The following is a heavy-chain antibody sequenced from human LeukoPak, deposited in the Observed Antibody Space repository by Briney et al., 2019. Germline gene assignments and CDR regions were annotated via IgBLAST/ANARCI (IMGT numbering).Heavy chain of an antibody. J-gene: IGHJ6*02. CDR2: INPNSGGT. CDR3: ARDSPYGSGSYYIGYGMDV. V-gene: IGHV1-2*02. D-gene: IGHD3-10*01. Sequence: ASVKVSCKASGYTFTGYYMHWVRQAPGQGLEWMGWINPNSGGTNYAQKFQGRVTMTRDTSISTAYMELSRLRSDDTAVYYCARDSPYGSGSYYIGYGMDVWGQGTTVTVSS. CDR1: GYTFTGYY.